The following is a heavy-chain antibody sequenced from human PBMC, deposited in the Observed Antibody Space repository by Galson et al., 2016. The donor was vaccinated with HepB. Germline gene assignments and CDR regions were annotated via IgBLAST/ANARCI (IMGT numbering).Heavy chain of an antibody. V-gene: IGHV3-23*01. CDR3: AKDASYHDFWSGSSPYYFGMDV. CDR1: GFTFSSYA. J-gene: IGHJ6*02. CDR2: ISGSGGST. Sequence: SLRLSCAASGFTFSSYAMNWVRQAPGKGLEWISAISGSGGSTHYADSVKGRFTISRDNSKNTLYLQMNSLRAGDTALYYCAKDASYHDFWSGSSPYYFGMDVWGQGTTVTVS. D-gene: IGHD3-3*01.